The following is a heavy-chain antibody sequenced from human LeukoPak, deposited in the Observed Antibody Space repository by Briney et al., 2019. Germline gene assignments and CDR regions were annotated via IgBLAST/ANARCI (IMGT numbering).Heavy chain of an antibody. CDR3: ARETAYFDYYGSGSYTNWFDP. CDR1: AFTVSSHW. V-gene: IGHV3-7*01. Sequence: PGGSLRLSGAAAAFTVSSHWMSWVRQAPGKGREWVANIKQDGSEKYYVDYVKGRFTISRDNAKNSLYLQMNSLRAEDTAVYYCARETAYFDYYGSGSYTNWFDPWGQGTLVTVSS. D-gene: IGHD3-10*01. J-gene: IGHJ5*02. CDR2: IKQDGSEK.